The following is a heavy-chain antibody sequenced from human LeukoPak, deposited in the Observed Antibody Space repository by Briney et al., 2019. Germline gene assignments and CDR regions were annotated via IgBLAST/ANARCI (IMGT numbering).Heavy chain of an antibody. CDR2: INHSGST. Sequence: SETLSLTCAVYGGSFSGYYWSWVRQSPGKGLEWFGEINHSGSTNYNPSLKSRVTISVDTSKNQFSLKLTSVTAADTAVYYCARSGYSYGYTGEKYYYYYMDVWGKGTTVTVSS. D-gene: IGHD5-18*01. J-gene: IGHJ6*03. CDR3: ARSGYSYGYTGEKYYYYYMDV. CDR1: GGSFSGYY. V-gene: IGHV4-34*01.